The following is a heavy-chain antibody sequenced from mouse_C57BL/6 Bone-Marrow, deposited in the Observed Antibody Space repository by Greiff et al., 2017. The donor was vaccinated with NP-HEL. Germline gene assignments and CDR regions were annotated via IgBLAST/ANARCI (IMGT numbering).Heavy chain of an antibody. D-gene: IGHD2-3*01. Sequence: EVQLQQSGPELVKPGASVKISCKASGYTFTDYYMNWVKQSHGKSLEWIGDINPNNGGTSYNQKFKGKATLTVDKSSSTAYMELRSLTSEDSAVYYCARWGYGYYVFGYGGQGTTLTVSS. CDR2: INPNNGGT. CDR1: GYTFTDYY. J-gene: IGHJ2*01. CDR3: ARWGYGYYVFGY. V-gene: IGHV1-26*01.